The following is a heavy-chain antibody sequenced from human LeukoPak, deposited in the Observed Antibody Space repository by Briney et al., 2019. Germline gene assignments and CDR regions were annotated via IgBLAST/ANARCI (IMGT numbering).Heavy chain of an antibody. D-gene: IGHD3-10*01. CDR2: ISGSGGST. CDR3: AKGEYSYYGSVGGAFDI. J-gene: IGHJ3*02. Sequence: GGSLRLSCAASGFTFDHYAMSWVRQAPGKGLEWISGISGSGGSTYYADSVRGRFTISRDNSKNTLYLQMNSLRAEDTAVYYRAKGEYSYYGSVGGAFDIWGQGTMVTVSS. CDR1: GFTFDHYA. V-gene: IGHV3-23*01.